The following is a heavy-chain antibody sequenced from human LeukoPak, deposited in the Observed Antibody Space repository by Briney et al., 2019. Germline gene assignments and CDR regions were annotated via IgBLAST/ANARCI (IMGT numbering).Heavy chain of an antibody. D-gene: IGHD6-6*01. CDR2: INHSGST. V-gene: IGHV4-34*01. J-gene: IGHJ4*02. CDR1: GGSFSGYY. CDR3: ARGHFVAARPKLPYDY. Sequence: SETLSLTCDVYGGSFSGYYWSWIPQPPGKGLEWIGEINHSGSTNYNPSLKSRVAISVDTSKNQFSLKLSSVTAADTAVYYCARGHFVAARPKLPYDYWGQGTLVTVSS.